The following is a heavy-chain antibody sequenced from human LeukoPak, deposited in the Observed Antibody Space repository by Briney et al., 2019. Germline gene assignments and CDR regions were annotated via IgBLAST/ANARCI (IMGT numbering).Heavy chain of an antibody. CDR2: IRSKANSYAT. Sequence: GGSLRLSCAASGFTFSGSAMHWVRQASGKGLEWVGRIRSKANSYATAYAASVKGRFTISRDDSKNTAYLQMNSLRAEDTAVYYCAKAPLERRARGVVDYWGQGTLVTVSS. D-gene: IGHD1-1*01. CDR1: GFTFSGSA. J-gene: IGHJ4*02. V-gene: IGHV3-73*01. CDR3: AKAPLERRARGVVDY.